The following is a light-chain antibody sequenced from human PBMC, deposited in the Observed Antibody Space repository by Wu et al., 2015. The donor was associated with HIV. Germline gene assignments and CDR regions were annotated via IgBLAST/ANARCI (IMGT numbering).Light chain of an antibody. CDR3: QQYSHSPRT. CDR2: GAT. V-gene: IGKV3-20*01. Sequence: EVVLTQSPGTLSLFPGERAILSCRSSQTITDNYLAWYQQRPGQAPRLLIYGATSRVIGIPDRFSGDGSEKDFTLTIGGVEPEDFAVYYCQQYSHSPRTFGQGTKVEFK. J-gene: IGKJ1*01. CDR1: QTITDNY.